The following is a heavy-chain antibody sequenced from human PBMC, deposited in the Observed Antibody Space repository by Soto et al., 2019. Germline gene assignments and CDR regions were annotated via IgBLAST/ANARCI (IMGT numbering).Heavy chain of an antibody. D-gene: IGHD4-17*01. CDR1: GGYCRSYT. Sequence: QVQVVQSGAEVKKPGSSVKVSCKASGGYCRSYTITWVRQAPGQGLEWMGRVIPILGVVNYAQKFQGKVTFTADKSTSTAHMELSSLRSDDTAVYYCARESVGDYPLRVYWGQGTLVTVSS. CDR2: VIPILGVV. J-gene: IGHJ4*01. V-gene: IGHV1-69*08. CDR3: ARESVGDYPLRVY.